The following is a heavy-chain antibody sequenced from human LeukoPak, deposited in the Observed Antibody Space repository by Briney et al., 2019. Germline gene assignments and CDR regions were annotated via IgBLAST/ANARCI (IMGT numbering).Heavy chain of an antibody. V-gene: IGHV3-30*02. Sequence: PGGSLRLSCAASGFTFSDYYMSWIRQAPGKGLEWVAFIRFDGSNRYHADSAMGRFTISRDNSKNTLYLQMNRLSAEDTAVYHCAKGRGYYLGSAFDYWGQGTLVTVSS. J-gene: IGHJ4*02. CDR3: AKGRGYYLGSAFDY. CDR2: IRFDGSNR. CDR1: GFTFSDYY. D-gene: IGHD7-27*01.